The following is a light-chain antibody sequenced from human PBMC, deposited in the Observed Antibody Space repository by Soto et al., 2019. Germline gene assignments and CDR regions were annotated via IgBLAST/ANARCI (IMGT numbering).Light chain of an antibody. CDR2: KAS. CDR1: QSISSW. J-gene: IGKJ2*01. Sequence: DIQMTQSPSTLSASVGDRVTITCRASQSISSWLAWYQQIPGKAPRLLIYKASSLESGVPSRFSGSGSGTEFTLTISSLQPDDFATYYCQLYKSYLYTFGQGTKLEIK. V-gene: IGKV1-5*03. CDR3: QLYKSYLYT.